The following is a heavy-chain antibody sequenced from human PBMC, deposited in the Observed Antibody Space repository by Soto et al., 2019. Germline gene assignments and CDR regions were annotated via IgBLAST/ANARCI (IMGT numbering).Heavy chain of an antibody. CDR2: IYYSGST. CDR3: ARLHFNPKVIKLNDMDV. Sequence: SEKLCLTCTVSGGTISRYYWSWIRQPPGKGLEWIGYIYYSGSTNYNPSLKSRVTISVDTSKNQFSLKLSSVTAADTAVYYCARLHFNPKVIKLNDMDVLGQGTTVTVPS. D-gene: IGHD3-10*01. V-gene: IGHV4-59*01. CDR1: GGTISRYY. J-gene: IGHJ6*02.